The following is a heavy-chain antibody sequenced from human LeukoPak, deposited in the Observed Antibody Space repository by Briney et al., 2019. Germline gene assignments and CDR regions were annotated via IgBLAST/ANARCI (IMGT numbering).Heavy chain of an antibody. CDR1: GGSINSYY. CDR3: ARRQYYDSSGYWYYFDY. D-gene: IGHD3-22*01. Sequence: SETLSLTCTVSGGSINSYYWSWMRQPPGQGLEWIGQIYYSGSTNYNPTLNSRVTISVDTSKNQFSPILSSVTAADTAVYYCARRQYYDSSGYWYYFDYWGQGTLVTVSS. CDR2: IYYSGST. V-gene: IGHV4-59*08. J-gene: IGHJ4*02.